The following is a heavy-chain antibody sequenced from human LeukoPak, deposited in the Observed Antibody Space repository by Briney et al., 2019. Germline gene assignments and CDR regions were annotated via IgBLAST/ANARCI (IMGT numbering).Heavy chain of an antibody. Sequence: PGGSLRLSCAASGFTFSIYSMNWVRQPPGKGLEWVSYISSSSSTIYYAHSVKGRFTISRDNAKNSLYLQMNSLTAEDTAVYYCARDRRRFLEWLLYDYWGQGTLVTVSS. CDR3: ARDRRRFLEWLLYDY. J-gene: IGHJ4*02. CDR1: GFTFSIYS. CDR2: ISSSSSTI. D-gene: IGHD3-3*01. V-gene: IGHV3-48*01.